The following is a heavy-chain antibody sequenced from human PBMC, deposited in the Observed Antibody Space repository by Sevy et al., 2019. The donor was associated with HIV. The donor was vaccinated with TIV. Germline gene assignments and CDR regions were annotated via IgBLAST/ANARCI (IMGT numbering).Heavy chain of an antibody. J-gene: IGHJ4*02. D-gene: IGHD1-26*01. Sequence: ASVKVSCKTFGYTFTDNYIHWVRQAPGQGLEWMGRFNPLSGGTKSAQQFQGRVTMTRDTSISKAYMEVSRLRFDDTAVYYCAREAGSTYYGLLDYWGQGSLVTVSS. CDR2: FNPLSGGT. V-gene: IGHV1-2*06. CDR1: GYTFTDNY. CDR3: AREAGSTYYGLLDY.